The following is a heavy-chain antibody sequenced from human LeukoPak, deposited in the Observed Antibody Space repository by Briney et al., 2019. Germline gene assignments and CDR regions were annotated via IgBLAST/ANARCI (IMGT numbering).Heavy chain of an antibody. V-gene: IGHV4-59*12. J-gene: IGHJ4*02. CDR3: ASTTPKYYFDSSGYSSLFDY. D-gene: IGHD3-22*01. Sequence: ASETLSLTCTVSGGSISSYYWSWIRQPPPKGLEWIGYIYYSGSTNYNPSLKSRVTISVDTSKNQFSLKLSSVTAADTAVYYCASTTPKYYFDSSGYSSLFDYWGQGTLVTVST. CDR2: IYYSGST. CDR1: GGSISSYY.